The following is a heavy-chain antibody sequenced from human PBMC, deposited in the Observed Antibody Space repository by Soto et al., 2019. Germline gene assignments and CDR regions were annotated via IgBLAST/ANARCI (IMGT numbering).Heavy chain of an antibody. CDR3: ATSFGSGSRAFDY. V-gene: IGHV1-69*02. Sequence: QVQLVQSGAEVKKPGSSVKVSCKASGDTFNFYTINWVRQAPGLGLEWMGRFSPILSFSNSALKFQGRVTLTADKSTSTAYVVLSSLRSEDTAIYYCATSFGSGSRAFDYWGQGALVTVSS. J-gene: IGHJ4*02. CDR2: FSPILSFS. CDR1: GDTFNFYT. D-gene: IGHD3-10*01.